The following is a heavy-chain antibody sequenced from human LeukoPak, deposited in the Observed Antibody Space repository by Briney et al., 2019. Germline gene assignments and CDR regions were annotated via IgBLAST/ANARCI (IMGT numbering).Heavy chain of an antibody. V-gene: IGHV3-7*01. CDR3: AKASSSGWPDY. D-gene: IGHD6-19*01. CDR1: GFTFSSYW. CDR2: IKQDGSEK. J-gene: IGHJ4*02. Sequence: GGSLRLSCAASGFTFSSYWMSWVRQAPGKGLEWVANIKQDGSEKYYVDSVKGRFTISRDNAKNSLYLQMNSLRAEDTAVYYCAKASSSGWPDYWGQGTLVTVSS.